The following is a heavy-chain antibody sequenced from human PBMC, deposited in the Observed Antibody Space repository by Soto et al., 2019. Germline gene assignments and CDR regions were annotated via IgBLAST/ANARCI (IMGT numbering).Heavy chain of an antibody. CDR1: GYPFTSNR. V-gene: IGHV1-18*01. D-gene: IGHD6-19*01. Sequence: GPGVKKTGASVKVSCKTSGYPFTSNRLSWVRRAPGQGLEWMGWISPHNGNAKYAQKFQDRVTITADESTSTSYLEVNNLRSEDTAVYYCAKVRYSSPMGYYYGMDVWGQGTTVTVSS. CDR2: ISPHNGNA. CDR3: AKVRYSSPMGYYYGMDV. J-gene: IGHJ6*02.